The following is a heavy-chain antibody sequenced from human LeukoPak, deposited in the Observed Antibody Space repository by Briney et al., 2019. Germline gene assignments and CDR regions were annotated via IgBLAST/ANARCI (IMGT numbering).Heavy chain of an antibody. CDR1: GGSISSYY. Sequence: SETLSLACTVSGGSISSYYWSWIRQPPGKGLEWIGYIYYSGSTNYNPSLKSRVTISVDTSKNQFSLRLSSVTAADTAVYYCARDDLRGYSYGFDYWGQGTLVTVSS. J-gene: IGHJ4*02. CDR3: ARDDLRGYSYGFDY. V-gene: IGHV4-59*01. D-gene: IGHD5-18*01. CDR2: IYYSGST.